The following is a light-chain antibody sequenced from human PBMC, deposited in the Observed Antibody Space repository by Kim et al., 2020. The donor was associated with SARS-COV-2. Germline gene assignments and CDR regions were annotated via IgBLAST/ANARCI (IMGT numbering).Light chain of an antibody. Sequence: SFTSTRTSSNVGGCTYGSWYQQHPGKAPKLMIYDVSNRPSGVSNRFSGSKTGNTASLTISGLQAEDEADYSCSSFTSSSTLVFGTGTKVTVL. CDR2: DVS. CDR1: SSNVGGCTY. V-gene: IGLV2-14*03. CDR3: SSFTSSSTLV. J-gene: IGLJ1*01.